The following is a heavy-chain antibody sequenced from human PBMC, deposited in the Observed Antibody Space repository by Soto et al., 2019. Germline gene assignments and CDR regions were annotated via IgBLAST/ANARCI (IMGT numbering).Heavy chain of an antibody. Sequence: GGSLRLSCAASGFTFSSYAMSWVRQAPGKGLEWVSAISGSGGSTYYADSVKGRFTISRDNSKNTLYLQMTSLRAEDTAVDYCAKDQCVTRWGSSGYHCTGYYYYGMDVWGQGTTVTVSS. CDR2: ISGSGGST. D-gene: IGHD3-22*01. V-gene: IGHV3-23*01. CDR3: AKDQCVTRWGSSGYHCTGYYYYGMDV. CDR1: GFTFSSYA. J-gene: IGHJ6*02.